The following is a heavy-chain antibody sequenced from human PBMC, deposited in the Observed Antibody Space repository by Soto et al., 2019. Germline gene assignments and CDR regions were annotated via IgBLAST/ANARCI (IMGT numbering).Heavy chain of an antibody. J-gene: IGHJ6*02. CDR2: INPNSGGT. CDR1: GYTFTGYY. CDR3: ARAMRYDSSGYYYYYGMDV. D-gene: IGHD3-22*01. V-gene: IGHV1-2*04. Sequence: GASVKVSCKASGYTFTGYYMHWVRQAPGQGLEWMGWINPNSGGTNYAQKFQGWVTMTRDTSISTAYMELSRLRSDDTAVYYCARAMRYDSSGYYYYYGMDVWGQGTTVTVSS.